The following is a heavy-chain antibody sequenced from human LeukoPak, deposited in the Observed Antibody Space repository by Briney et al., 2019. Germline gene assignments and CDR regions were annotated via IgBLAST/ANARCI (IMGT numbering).Heavy chain of an antibody. CDR3: ASTSNSYSPGYYYQHMDL. J-gene: IGHJ6*03. V-gene: IGHV1-69*13. CDR2: IVLIFGTA. D-gene: IGHD6-13*01. Sequence: GASVKVSCKASGGTFSSYAISWVRQAPGQGLEWMGGIVLIFGTANYAQKFQGRVTITADESPSKAYMELSSLRSEDTAGYYCASTSNSYSPGYYYQHMDLWGKGTTVTVSS. CDR1: GGTFSSYA.